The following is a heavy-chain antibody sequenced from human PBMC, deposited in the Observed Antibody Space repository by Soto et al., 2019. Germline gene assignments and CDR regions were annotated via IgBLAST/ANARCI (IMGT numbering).Heavy chain of an antibody. V-gene: IGHV4-61*01. CDR3: ARDQYDFRSGSYYYAMEV. CDR2: IDYTGST. J-gene: IGHJ6*02. D-gene: IGHD3-3*01. CDR1: GGSVSSESHY. Sequence: SETLSLTCTVSGGSVSSESHYWSWIRQTPGKGLEWIGYIDYTGSTNYNPSLKGRVTMSVDTSRDQVSLRLRSVTRADTAVYSCARDQYDFRSGSYYYAMEVWRQGTNVT.